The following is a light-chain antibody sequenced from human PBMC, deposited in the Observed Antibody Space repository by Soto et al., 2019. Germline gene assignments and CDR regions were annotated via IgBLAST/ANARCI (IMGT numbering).Light chain of an antibody. CDR2: DVS. Sequence: QSVLTQPASVSGSPGQSIAISCTGTSGDVGSYNFVSWYQQHPGKAPKLMIYDVSARPPGVSNRFSGSKSGNTASLTISGLQAEDEADYYCSSYTSTSTLVFGGGTKVTV. CDR3: SSYTSTSTLV. CDR1: SGDVGSYNF. V-gene: IGLV2-14*01. J-gene: IGLJ2*01.